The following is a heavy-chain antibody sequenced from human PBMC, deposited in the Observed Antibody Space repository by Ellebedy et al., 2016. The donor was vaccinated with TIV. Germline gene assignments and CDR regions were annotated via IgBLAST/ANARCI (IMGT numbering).Heavy chain of an antibody. Sequence: AASVKVSCKASGYTFTSYGISWVRQAPGQGLEWMGWISAYNGNTNYAQKLQGRVTMTTDTSTSTAYMELRSLRSDDTAVYYCARDGAGGTQGVFFDYWGQGTLVTVSS. J-gene: IGHJ4*02. D-gene: IGHD5/OR15-5a*01. CDR2: ISAYNGNT. V-gene: IGHV1-18*01. CDR1: GYTFTSYG. CDR3: ARDGAGGTQGVFFDY.